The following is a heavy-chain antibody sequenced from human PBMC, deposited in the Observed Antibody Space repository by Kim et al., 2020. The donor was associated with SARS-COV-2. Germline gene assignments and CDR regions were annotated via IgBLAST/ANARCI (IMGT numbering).Heavy chain of an antibody. CDR3: ARDSERMDPYYYYYYGMDV. CDR2: IKQDGSEK. CDR1: GFTFSSYW. J-gene: IGHJ6*02. V-gene: IGHV3-7*01. Sequence: GGSLRLSCAASGFTFSSYWMSWVRQAPGKGLEWVANIKQDGSEKYYVDSVKGRFTISRDNAKNSLYLQMNSLRAEDTAVYYCARDSERMDPYYYYYYGMDVWGQGTTVTVSS. D-gene: IGHD3-10*01.